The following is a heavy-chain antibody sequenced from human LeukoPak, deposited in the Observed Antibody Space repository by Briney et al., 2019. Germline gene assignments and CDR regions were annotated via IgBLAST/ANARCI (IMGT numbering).Heavy chain of an antibody. Sequence: GASVKVSCKASGGTFSSYAISWVRQAPGQGLEWMGRIIPILGIANYAQKFQGRVTITADKSTSTAYMELSSLRSEDTAVYYCARAEFDCSGGSCYPIWFDYWGQGTLVTVSS. D-gene: IGHD2-15*01. J-gene: IGHJ4*02. CDR3: ARAEFDCSGGSCYPIWFDY. CDR1: GGTFSSYA. V-gene: IGHV1-69*04. CDR2: IIPILGIA.